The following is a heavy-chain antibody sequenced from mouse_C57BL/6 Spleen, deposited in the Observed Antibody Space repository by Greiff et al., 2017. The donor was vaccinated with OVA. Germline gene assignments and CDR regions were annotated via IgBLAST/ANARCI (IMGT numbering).Heavy chain of an antibody. D-gene: IGHD4-1*02. V-gene: IGHV6-3*01. Sequence: EVMLVESGGGLVQPGGSMKLSCVASGFTFSNYWMNWVRQSPEKGLEWVAQIRLKSDNYATHYAESVKGRFTISRDDSKSSVYLQMNNLRAEDTGIYYCTATTGTLDYWGQGTTLTVSS. CDR2: IRLKSDNYAT. J-gene: IGHJ2*01. CDR3: TATTGTLDY. CDR1: GFTFSNYW.